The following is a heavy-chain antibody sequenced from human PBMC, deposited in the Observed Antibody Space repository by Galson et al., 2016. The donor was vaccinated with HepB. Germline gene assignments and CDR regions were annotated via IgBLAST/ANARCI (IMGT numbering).Heavy chain of an antibody. J-gene: IGHJ3*02. Sequence: SLRLSCAASGFTVSSNYMSWVRQAPGKGLEWVSVIYSGGSTNYADSVTGRFTISRDNSKNTLYLQMNSLRAEDTAVYYCATGVGELSFDIWGQGTMVTVSS. CDR3: ATGVGELSFDI. CDR2: IYSGGST. CDR1: GFTVSSNY. V-gene: IGHV3-53*01. D-gene: IGHD3-16*01.